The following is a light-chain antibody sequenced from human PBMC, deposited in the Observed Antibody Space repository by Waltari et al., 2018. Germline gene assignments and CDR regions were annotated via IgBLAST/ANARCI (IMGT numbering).Light chain of an antibody. V-gene: IGKV1-27*01. J-gene: IGKJ4*01. Sequence: IQLTQSPSSLSASVGDRVTITCRASQGISNDLPWFQQKPGKVPKLLIYAASTLQLGVPSRFSGRGSGTDFSLTISSLQPEDVATYYCQKYNTGLTFGGGTKVEIK. CDR3: QKYNTGLT. CDR1: QGISND. CDR2: AAS.